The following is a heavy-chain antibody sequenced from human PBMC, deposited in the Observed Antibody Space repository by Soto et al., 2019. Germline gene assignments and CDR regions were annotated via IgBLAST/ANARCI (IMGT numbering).Heavy chain of an antibody. D-gene: IGHD6-13*01. CDR3: ARDGRAAEGDY. CDR2: INPSGGST. J-gene: IGHJ4*02. CDR1: GCTLSSYT. V-gene: IGHV1-46*01. Sequence: GASVEVCCTASGCTLSSYTMHWVRQAPGQGLEWMGIINPSGGSTSYAQKFQGRVTMTRDTSTSTVYMELSSLRSEDTAVYYCARDGRAAEGDYWGQGTLVTVSS.